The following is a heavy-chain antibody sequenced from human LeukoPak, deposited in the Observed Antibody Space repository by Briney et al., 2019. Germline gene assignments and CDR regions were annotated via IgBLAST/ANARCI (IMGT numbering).Heavy chain of an antibody. CDR2: ISYDGSNK. CDR3: ARAFSGSYYFDY. J-gene: IGHJ4*02. CDR1: GFTFSSYA. D-gene: IGHD1-26*01. Sequence: GGSLRLSCAASGFTFSSYAMHWVRQAPGKGLEWVAVISYDGSNKYYADSVKGRFTISRDNSKNTLYLQMNSLRAEDTAVYYWARAFSGSYYFDYWGKGTLVTVS. V-gene: IGHV3-30*04.